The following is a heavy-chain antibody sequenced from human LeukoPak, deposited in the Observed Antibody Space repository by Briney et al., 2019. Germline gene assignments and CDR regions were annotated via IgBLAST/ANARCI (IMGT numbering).Heavy chain of an antibody. CDR3: AREDYYGSGSYPDYFDY. CDR2: IYTSGST. V-gene: IGHV4-61*02. CDR1: VGSISSGSFY. D-gene: IGHD3-10*01. J-gene: IGHJ4*02. Sequence: SETLSLTCTVSVGSISSGSFYWSWIRQPAGKGLEWIGRIYTSGSTNYNPSLKSRVTISIDTSKNQFSLNLSSVTAADTAVYYCAREDYYGSGSYPDYFDYWGQGTLVTVSS.